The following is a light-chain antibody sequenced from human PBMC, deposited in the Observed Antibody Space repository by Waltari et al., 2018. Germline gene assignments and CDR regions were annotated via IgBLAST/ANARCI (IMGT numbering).Light chain of an antibody. CDR1: QSIHNY. V-gene: IGKV3-11*01. J-gene: IGKJ4*01. CDR2: DTS. CDR3: EQRMNLLVP. Sequence: DIVLTQSPATLSLSPGERATLSCKASQSIHNYLAWYHQKPGQAPSLLIYDTSNSTTGISAMFSGRGFETDVYLTISCLGPSDFAVYDGEQRMNLLVPFGGGTKVEIK.